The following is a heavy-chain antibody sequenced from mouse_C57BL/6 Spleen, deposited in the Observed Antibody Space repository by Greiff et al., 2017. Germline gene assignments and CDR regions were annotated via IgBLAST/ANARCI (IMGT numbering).Heavy chain of an antibody. V-gene: IGHV8-8*01. D-gene: IGHD1-1*01. J-gene: IGHJ3*01. CDR1: GFSLSTFGMG. CDR2: IWWDDDK. Sequence: LKVSGPGILQPSQTLSLSCSFSGFSLSTFGMGVGWIRQPSGKGLEWLAHIWWDDDKYYNPALKSRLTISKDTSKNPVFLKIANVDTADTATDYCARMGYYGSSAGFAYWGQGTLVTVSA. CDR3: ARMGYYGSSAGFAY.